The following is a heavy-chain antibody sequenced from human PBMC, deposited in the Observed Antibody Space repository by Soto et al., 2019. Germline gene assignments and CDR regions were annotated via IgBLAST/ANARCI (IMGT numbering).Heavy chain of an antibody. CDR2: IYYSGST. CDR1: GCSISSYY. D-gene: IGHD3-10*01. V-gene: IGHV4-59*01. J-gene: IGHJ5*02. Sequence: SDTLSLTCTVSGCSISSYYWSWIRQPPGKGLEWIGYIYYSGSTNYNPSLKSRVTISVDTSKNQFSLKLSSVTAADTAVYYCARLLFGAANWFDPWGQGTLVTVS. CDR3: ARLLFGAANWFDP.